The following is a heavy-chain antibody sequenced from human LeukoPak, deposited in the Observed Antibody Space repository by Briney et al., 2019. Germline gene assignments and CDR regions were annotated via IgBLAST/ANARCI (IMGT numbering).Heavy chain of an antibody. D-gene: IGHD3-22*01. CDR2: IYYSGST. CDR3: ARHIYNYYDSSGYYYFDY. Sequence: PSQTLSLTCTVSGGSISSGDYYWSWIRQPPGTGLEWIGYIYYSGSTYYNPSLKSRVTISVDTSKNQFSLKLSSVTAADTAVYYCARHIYNYYDSSGYYYFDYWGQGTLVTVSS. CDR1: GGSISSGDYY. J-gene: IGHJ4*02. V-gene: IGHV4-30-4*01.